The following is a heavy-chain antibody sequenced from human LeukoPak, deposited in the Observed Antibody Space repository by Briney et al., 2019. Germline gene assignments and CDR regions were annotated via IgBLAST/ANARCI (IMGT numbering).Heavy chain of an antibody. CDR3: ARGPRGYDFWSGRTIDY. Sequence: GGSLRLSCAASGFTFSSYSMNWVRQAPGKGLEWVSSISSSSSYIYYADSVKGRFTISRDNAKNSLYLQMNSLRAEDTAVYYCARGPRGYDFWSGRTIDYWGQGTLVTVSS. D-gene: IGHD3-3*01. V-gene: IGHV3-21*01. CDR1: GFTFSSYS. J-gene: IGHJ4*02. CDR2: ISSSSSYI.